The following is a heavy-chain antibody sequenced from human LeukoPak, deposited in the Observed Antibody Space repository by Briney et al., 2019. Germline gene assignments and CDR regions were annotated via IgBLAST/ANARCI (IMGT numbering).Heavy chain of an antibody. CDR3: ARVEPSAVAGLYYYYYYMDV. J-gene: IGHJ6*03. CDR2: IYYSAST. CDR1: GGSISSYY. D-gene: IGHD6-19*01. V-gene: IGHV4-59*01. Sequence: SETLSLTCTVSGGSISSYYWSWIRQPPGKGLEWIGYIYYSASTNYNPSLKSRVTISVDTSKNQFSLKLSSVTAADTAVYYCARVEPSAVAGLYYYYYYMDVWGKGTTVTVSS.